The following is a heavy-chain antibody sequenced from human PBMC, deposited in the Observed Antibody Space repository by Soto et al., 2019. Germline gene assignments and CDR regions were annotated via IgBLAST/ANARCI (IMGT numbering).Heavy chain of an antibody. V-gene: IGHV3-23*01. CDR1: GFTFSSYA. CDR2: ISGSGGST. Sequence: GGSLRLSCAASGFTFSSYAMSWVRQAPGKGLEWVSAISGSGGSTYYADSVKGRFTISRDNSKNTLYLQMNSLRAEDTAVYYCAKAGLYCSSTSCYGFVSVDIWGQGTMVTVSS. J-gene: IGHJ3*02. CDR3: AKAGLYCSSTSCYGFVSVDI. D-gene: IGHD2-2*01.